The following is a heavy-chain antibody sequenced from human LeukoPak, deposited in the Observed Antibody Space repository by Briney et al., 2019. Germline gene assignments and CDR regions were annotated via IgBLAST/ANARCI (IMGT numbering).Heavy chain of an antibody. CDR3: ARVAQSVYYYYGMDV. J-gene: IGHJ6*02. Sequence: GASVKVSCKASGYTFTGYYMHWVRQAPGQGLEWMGWIHPNSGGTNYAQKFRGRVTMTRDTSISTAYMELSRLRADDPAVYYCARVAQSVYYYYGMDVWGQGTTVTVSS. CDR1: GYTFTGYY. CDR2: IHPNSGGT. V-gene: IGHV1-2*02.